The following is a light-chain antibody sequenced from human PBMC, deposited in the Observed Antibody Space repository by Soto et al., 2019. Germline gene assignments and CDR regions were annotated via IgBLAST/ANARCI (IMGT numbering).Light chain of an antibody. Sequence: EIVLTPSPGTLSLSPGERATLSCRASQSVSSSSLAWYQQNPGQAPRLLIYEASSRATGIPDRFSGSGSGTDFTLTISRLEPEDFAVYYRQQYRTFGQGTKVDIK. J-gene: IGKJ1*01. CDR1: QSVSSSS. CDR2: EAS. V-gene: IGKV3-20*01. CDR3: QQYRT.